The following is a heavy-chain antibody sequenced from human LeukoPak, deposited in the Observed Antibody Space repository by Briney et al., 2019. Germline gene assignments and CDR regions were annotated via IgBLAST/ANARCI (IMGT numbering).Heavy chain of an antibody. CDR2: ISAYNGNT. CDR3: ARVDGTMIPLLDY. V-gene: IGHV1-18*01. Sequence: AASAKVSCKASGYTFISYGISWVRQAPGQGLEWMGWISAYNGNTNYAQKFQGRVTMTTDTSTSTAYMELRSLRSDDTAVYYCARVDGTMIPLLDYWGQGTLVTVSS. J-gene: IGHJ4*02. CDR1: GYTFISYG. D-gene: IGHD3-22*01.